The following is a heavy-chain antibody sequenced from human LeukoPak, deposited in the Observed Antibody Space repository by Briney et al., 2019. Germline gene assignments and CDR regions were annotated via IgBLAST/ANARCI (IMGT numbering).Heavy chain of an antibody. Sequence: PGGSLRLSCAASGFTFSSYSMNWVRQAPGKGLEWVSSISSSSSYIYYADSVKGRFTISRDNAKNSLYLQMNSLRAEDTAVYYCARGPSIAAAGTGNWFDPWGQGTLVTVSS. J-gene: IGHJ5*02. CDR1: GFTFSSYS. V-gene: IGHV3-21*01. CDR3: ARGPSIAAAGTGNWFDP. D-gene: IGHD6-13*01. CDR2: ISSSSSYI.